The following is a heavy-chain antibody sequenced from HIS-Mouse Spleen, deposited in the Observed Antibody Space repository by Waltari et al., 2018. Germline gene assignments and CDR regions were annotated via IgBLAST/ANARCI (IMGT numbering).Heavy chain of an antibody. Sequence: EVQLVESGGGLVKPGGSLSLSCAACVFPFSSYSMHWVRQAPGKGLEWVSSISSSSSYIYYADSVKGRFTISRDNAKNSLYLQMNSLRAEDTAVYYCARGGSYSDLDYWGQGTLVTVSS. CDR1: VFPFSSYS. J-gene: IGHJ4*02. CDR2: ISSSSSYI. D-gene: IGHD1-26*01. CDR3: ARGGSYSDLDY. V-gene: IGHV3-21*01.